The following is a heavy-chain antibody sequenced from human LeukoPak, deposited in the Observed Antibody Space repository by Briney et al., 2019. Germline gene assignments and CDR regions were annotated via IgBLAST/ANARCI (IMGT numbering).Heavy chain of an antibody. Sequence: PSETLSLTCTVSGGSIISGGYYWSWVRQHPGKGLEWIGYTSYSGATYYSPSLKSRATISADTSKNQFSLKLTSVTAADTALYYCARAGYCSGGSCNGMDVWGQGTTVTVSS. CDR3: ARAGYCSGGSCNGMDV. D-gene: IGHD2-15*01. CDR1: GGSIISGGYY. J-gene: IGHJ6*02. V-gene: IGHV4-31*03. CDR2: TSYSGAT.